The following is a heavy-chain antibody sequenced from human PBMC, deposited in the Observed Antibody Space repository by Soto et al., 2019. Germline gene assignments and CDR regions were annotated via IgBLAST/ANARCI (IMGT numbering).Heavy chain of an antibody. D-gene: IGHD6-19*01. J-gene: IGHJ3*02. CDR2: LSRSGNTI. Sequence: QVQLVESGGGLVQPGGSLRLSCAASGFTFGDYEMSWIRQAAGKGPERVSFLSRSGNTIYYADSVKGRFSISRDNAENSLYLQMESLRVEDTATYFGARSSGWYEADAFAMWGQGTMVTVSA. CDR3: ARSSGWYEADAFAM. CDR1: GFTFGDYE. V-gene: IGHV3-11*01.